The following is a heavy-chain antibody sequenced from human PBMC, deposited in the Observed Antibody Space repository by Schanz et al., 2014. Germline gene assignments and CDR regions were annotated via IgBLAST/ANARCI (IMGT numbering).Heavy chain of an antibody. V-gene: IGHV1-18*01. D-gene: IGHD2-8*02. J-gene: IGHJ3*01. CDR2: ISAFDDKT. Sequence: APEVKKPGASVKVSCKASGYSFTTYGLNWVRPAPVQGPEWMGWISAFDDKTDYAQNFQGRGKMTTDKATNKVYMELRCQRSDETAVYYCEWETTRRTGDAFEGWGRGTMGNV. CDR1: GYSFTTYG. CDR3: EWETTRRTGDAFEG.